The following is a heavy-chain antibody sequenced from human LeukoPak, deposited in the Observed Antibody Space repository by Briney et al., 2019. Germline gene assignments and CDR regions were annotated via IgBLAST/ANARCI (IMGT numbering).Heavy chain of an antibody. Sequence: GESLKISCKGSGYSFTSYWIGWVRQMPGKGLEWMGIIYPGDSDTRCSPSFQGQVTISADKSISTAYLQWSSLKASDTAMYYCARSLSAAGTVLDYWGQGILVTVSS. J-gene: IGHJ4*02. D-gene: IGHD6-13*01. CDR2: IYPGDSDT. CDR3: ARSLSAAGTVLDY. CDR1: GYSFTSYW. V-gene: IGHV5-51*01.